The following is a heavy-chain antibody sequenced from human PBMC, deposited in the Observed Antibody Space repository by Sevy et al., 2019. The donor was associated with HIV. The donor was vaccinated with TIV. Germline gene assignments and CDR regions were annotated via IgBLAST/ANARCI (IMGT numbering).Heavy chain of an antibody. J-gene: IGHJ6*02. V-gene: IGHV3-66*01. CDR2: IDSDGSA. Sequence: GGSLRLSCAASGFTVSDNYMAWVRLAPGKGLEWVSLIDSDGSAYYADSVKGRFTISRDNVKNMLYLQINALRAEGTVLYFCARDRYYDASGYYYYYYGMDVWGQGTMATVSS. CDR3: ARDRYYDASGYYYYYYGMDV. CDR1: GFTVSDNY. D-gene: IGHD3-22*01.